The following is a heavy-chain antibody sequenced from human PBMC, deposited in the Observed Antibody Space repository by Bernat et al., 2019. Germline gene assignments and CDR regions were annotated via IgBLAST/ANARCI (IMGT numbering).Heavy chain of an antibody. CDR1: GFTVSSNY. D-gene: IGHD3-10*01. CDR3: HSGLLWFRELLDAFDI. J-gene: IGHJ3*02. V-gene: IGHV3-53*01. Sequence: EVQLVESGGGLIQPGGSLRLSCAASGFTVSSNYMSWVRQAPGKGLEWVSVIYSGGSTYYAASVKGRFTISRDNSKNTLYLQMNSLRAEDTAVYYCHSGLLWFRELLDAFDIWGQGTMVTVSS. CDR2: IYSGGST.